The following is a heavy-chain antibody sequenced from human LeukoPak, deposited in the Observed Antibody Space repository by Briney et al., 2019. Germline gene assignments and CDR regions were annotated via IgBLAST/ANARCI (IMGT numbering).Heavy chain of an antibody. V-gene: IGHV3-7*03. CDR2: IKQDGSEK. Sequence: RPGGSLRLSCAASGFTFSSYWMSWVRQAPGKGLEWVANIKQDGSEKYYVDSVKGRFTVSRDNAKNSLYLQMNSLRAEDTAVYYCAKAPGGYFDWLPTHDFDYWGQGTLVTVSS. CDR3: AKAPGGYFDWLPTHDFDY. J-gene: IGHJ4*02. CDR1: GFTFSSYW. D-gene: IGHD3-9*01.